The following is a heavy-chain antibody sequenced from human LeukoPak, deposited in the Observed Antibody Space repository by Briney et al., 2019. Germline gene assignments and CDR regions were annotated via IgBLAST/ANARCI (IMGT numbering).Heavy chain of an antibody. CDR1: GFIFSSYG. CDR2: IRYDGSNK. D-gene: IGHD1-26*01. Sequence: GGSLRLSCAASGFIFSSYGMHWVRQAPGKGLEWVAFIRYDGSNKYYADSVKGRFTISRDNSKNTLYLQMNSLRAEDTAVYYCARAYSGSYSDAFDIWGQGTMVTVSS. V-gene: IGHV3-30*02. CDR3: ARAYSGSYSDAFDI. J-gene: IGHJ3*02.